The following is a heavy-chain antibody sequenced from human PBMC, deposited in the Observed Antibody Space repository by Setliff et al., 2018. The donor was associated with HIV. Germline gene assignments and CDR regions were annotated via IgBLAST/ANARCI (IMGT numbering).Heavy chain of an antibody. CDR1: GGPFTSA. CDR2: IIPIFGTA. V-gene: IGHV1-69*13. Sequence: SVKVSCKASGGPFTSAFNWVRQVPGQGLEWMGGIIPIFGTANYAQNFGGRVTITADQSTTTSYLQLNSLRFEDTAIYYCASDSPAAWFEELEDHYYYFMDVWGKGTTVTVS. J-gene: IGHJ6*03. D-gene: IGHD3-10*01. CDR3: ASDSPAAWFEELEDHYYYFMDV.